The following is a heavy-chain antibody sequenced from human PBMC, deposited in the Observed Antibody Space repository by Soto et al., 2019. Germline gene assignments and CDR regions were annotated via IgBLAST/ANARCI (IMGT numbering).Heavy chain of an antibody. CDR2: IIPILGIA. D-gene: IGHD3-10*01. V-gene: IGHV1-69*02. J-gene: IGHJ4*02. CDR3: TLGSGSYYLDY. Sequence: SVKVSCKASGGTFSNYTISWVRQAPGQGLEWMGRIIPILGIANYAQKFQGRVTITADKSTSTAYMELSSLRSEDTAVYYCTLGSGSYYLDYWGQGTLVTVSS. CDR1: GGTFSNYT.